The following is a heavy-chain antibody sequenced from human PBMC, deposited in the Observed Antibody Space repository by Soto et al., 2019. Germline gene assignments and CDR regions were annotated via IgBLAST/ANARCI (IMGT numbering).Heavy chain of an antibody. CDR3: ARWSTGILDSERAGIDY. V-gene: IGHV3-21*04. CDR2: ISSTGTFI. J-gene: IGHJ4*02. D-gene: IGHD5-18*01. CDR1: GFAFSSYS. Sequence: EVQLVESGGGLVKPGGSLRLSCAASGFAFSSYSMNWVRQAPGKGLEWVSSISSTGTFIYYGDSVKGRFTVSRDNAQSPLYRKMSSLTAEDSAMYYCARWSTGILDSERAGIDYWGQGTLVTVSS.